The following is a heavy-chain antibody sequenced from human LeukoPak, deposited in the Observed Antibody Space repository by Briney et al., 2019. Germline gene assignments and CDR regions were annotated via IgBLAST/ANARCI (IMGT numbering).Heavy chain of an antibody. CDR3: ARDRGGYDFWSGYYGFDY. V-gene: IGHV1-18*01. D-gene: IGHD3-3*01. CDR2: ISAYNGNT. J-gene: IGHJ4*02. CDR1: GYTFTSYG. Sequence: ASVKVSCKASGYTFTSYGISWVRQAPGQGLEWMGWISAYNGNTNYAQKLQGRVTMTTDTSTSTAYMELRSLRSADTAVYYCARDRGGYDFWSGYYGFDYWGQGTLVTVSS.